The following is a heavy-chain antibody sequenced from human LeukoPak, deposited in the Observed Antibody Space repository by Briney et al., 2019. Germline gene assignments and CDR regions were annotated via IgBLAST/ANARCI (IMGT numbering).Heavy chain of an antibody. CDR3: ARLAATEVIEFDI. D-gene: IGHD2-15*01. Sequence: SETLSLTCAVNGGSFSGYYWSWIRQPPGKGLEWLGEINHRGSTKSNPALKSRITISVDRIKIQFSLNLNSVPAADTAVYYCARLAATEVIEFDIWGQGTRVTVSP. V-gene: IGHV4-34*01. CDR1: GGSFSGYY. CDR2: INHRGST. J-gene: IGHJ3*02.